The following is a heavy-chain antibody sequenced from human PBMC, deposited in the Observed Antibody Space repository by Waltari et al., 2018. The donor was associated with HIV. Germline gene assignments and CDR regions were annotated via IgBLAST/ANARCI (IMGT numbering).Heavy chain of an antibody. CDR3: ARVVVGRSRPSMVRGVIIGDYFDY. Sequence: QVQLQQWGAGLLKPSETLSLTCAVYGGSFSGYSWSWIRQPPGKGLEWIGEINHSGSTNYNPSLKSRVTISVDTSKNQFSLKLSSVTAADTAVYYCARVVVGRSRPSMVRGVIIGDYFDYWGQGTLVTVSS. CDR2: INHSGST. D-gene: IGHD3-10*01. J-gene: IGHJ4*02. V-gene: IGHV4-34*01. CDR1: GGSFSGYS.